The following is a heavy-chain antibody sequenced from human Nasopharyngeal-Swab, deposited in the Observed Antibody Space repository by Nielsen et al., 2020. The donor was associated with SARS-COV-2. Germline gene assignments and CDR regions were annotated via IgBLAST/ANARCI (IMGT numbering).Heavy chain of an antibody. D-gene: IGHD2-15*01. CDR2: IYYSGST. V-gene: IGHV4-59*01. J-gene: IGHJ2*01. CDR3: ARDRYCSGGSFFDWYFDF. CDR1: GGPISSYS. Sequence: SETLSLTCTVSGGPISSYSWSWIRQPPGKGLEWIGYIYYSGSTNYNPSLKSRVTISVDTSKNQFSLKLNSLTAADTAVYYCARDRYCSGGSFFDWYFDFWGRGTLVTVSS.